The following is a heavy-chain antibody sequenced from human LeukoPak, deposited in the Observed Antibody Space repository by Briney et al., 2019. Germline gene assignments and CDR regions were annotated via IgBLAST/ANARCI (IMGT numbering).Heavy chain of an antibody. D-gene: IGHD3-10*01. V-gene: IGHV1-18*04. J-gene: IGHJ6*04. CDR1: GYTFTSYG. CDR3: ARAGMVRGVIITPLRVSMDV. Sequence: ASVKVSCKASGYTFTSYGISWVRQAPGQGLEWMGWISAYNGITNYAQKLQGRVTMTTDTSTSTAYMELRSLRSDDTAVYYCARAGMVRGVIITPLRVSMDVWGKGTTVTVSS. CDR2: ISAYNGIT.